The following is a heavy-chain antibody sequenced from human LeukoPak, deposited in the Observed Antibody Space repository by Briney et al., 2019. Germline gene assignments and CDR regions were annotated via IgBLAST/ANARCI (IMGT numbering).Heavy chain of an antibody. V-gene: IGHV3-23*01. Sequence: GGSLRLSCAASGFTFSNYAMTWVRQAPGKGLEWVSVISESDGSTFYADSVKGRFTISRDNSKNMLYLQMNSLRAEDTAVYYCAKDWQIVGAWGRGTLVTVSS. CDR1: GFTFSNYA. CDR3: AKDWQIVGA. D-gene: IGHD1-26*01. CDR2: ISESDGST. J-gene: IGHJ5*02.